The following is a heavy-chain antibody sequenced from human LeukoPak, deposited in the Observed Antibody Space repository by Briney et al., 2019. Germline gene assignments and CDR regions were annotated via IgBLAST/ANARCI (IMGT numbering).Heavy chain of an antibody. Sequence: SETLSLTCTVSGGSISSYYWSWIRQPPGKGLEWIGYIYYSGSTNYNPSLKSRVTISVDTSKNQFSLKLSSVTAADTAVYYCARTSGSYYFPFDWFDPWGQGTLVTVSS. CDR1: GGSISSYY. J-gene: IGHJ5*02. CDR2: IYYSGST. D-gene: IGHD1-26*01. V-gene: IGHV4-59*01. CDR3: ARTSGSYYFPFDWFDP.